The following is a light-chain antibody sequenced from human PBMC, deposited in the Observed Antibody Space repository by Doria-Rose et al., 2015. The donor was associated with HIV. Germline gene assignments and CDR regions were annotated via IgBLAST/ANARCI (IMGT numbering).Light chain of an antibody. V-gene: IGKV4-1*01. CDR1: QSPLYTSKNY. CDR3: QQYYDTPS. CDR2: WAS. J-gene: IGKJ3*01. Sequence: DIRVTQSPESLGMSLGERATLNCKSNQSPLYTSKNYLAWYQQKPGQPPKLLIYWASTRQSVVPARFSGSGSGTDFTLTISSLEAEDVAVYYCQQYYDTPSFGPGTTVDIK.